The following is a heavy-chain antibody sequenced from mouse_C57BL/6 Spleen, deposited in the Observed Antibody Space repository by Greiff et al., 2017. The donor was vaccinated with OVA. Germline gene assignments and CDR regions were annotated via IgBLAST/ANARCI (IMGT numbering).Heavy chain of an antibody. CDR3: ARQDYGSSSYWYFDV. J-gene: IGHJ1*03. CDR1: GFTFSSYG. V-gene: IGHV5-6*01. Sequence: EVQVVESGGDLVKPGGSLKLSCAASGFTFSSYGMSWVRQTPDKRLEWVATISSGGSYTYYPDSVKGRFTISRDNAKNTLYLQMSSLKSEDTAMYYCARQDYGSSSYWYFDVWGTGTTVTVSS. D-gene: IGHD1-1*01. CDR2: ISSGGSYT.